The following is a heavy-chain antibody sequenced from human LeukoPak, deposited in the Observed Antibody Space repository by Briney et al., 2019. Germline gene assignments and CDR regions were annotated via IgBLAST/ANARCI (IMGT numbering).Heavy chain of an antibody. CDR1: EFIFRNYG. D-gene: IGHD3-10*01. CDR3: VKDAFYGSGTYYNS. Sequence: QPGGSLRLSCEASEFIFRNYGMSWVRQPPGKGLDWVSGIGGTAGGTYYADSVKGRFTISRDNSKNTLFLQMNSLGAEDTAVYFCVKDAFYGSGTYYNSWGQGTLVIVSS. J-gene: IGHJ5*02. CDR2: IGGTAGGT. V-gene: IGHV3-23*01.